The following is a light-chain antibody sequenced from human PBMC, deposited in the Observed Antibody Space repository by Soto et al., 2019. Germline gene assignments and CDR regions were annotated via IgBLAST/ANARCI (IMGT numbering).Light chain of an antibody. CDR2: GAS. J-gene: IGKJ1*01. V-gene: IGKV3-15*01. CDR3: QQYNNWPWT. CDR1: QSISDT. Sequence: EIVMTQSPATLSVSPGGRATLSCRASQSISDTLAWYQQKRGQAPRLLIHGASTRATGFPGRVSGSGSGTDFPLTISSVQSEDFAVYYCQQYNNWPWTFGQGTKVEIK.